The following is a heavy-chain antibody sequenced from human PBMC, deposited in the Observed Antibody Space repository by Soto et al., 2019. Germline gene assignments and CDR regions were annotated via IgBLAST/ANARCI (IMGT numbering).Heavy chain of an antibody. CDR2: INTDGSVA. D-gene: IGHD3-22*01. V-gene: IGHV3-74*03. CDR1: GLTFRSYW. J-gene: IGHJ6*02. Sequence: PGGSLRLSCAASGLTFRSYWMHWVRQAPGKGLVWVSRINTDGSVAMYVDSVKGRFTISRDNAKNTLYLHMNSLRAGDTAVYYCARSPPGGYHYYYGMDVWGQGTTVTVSS. CDR3: ARSPPGGYHYYYGMDV.